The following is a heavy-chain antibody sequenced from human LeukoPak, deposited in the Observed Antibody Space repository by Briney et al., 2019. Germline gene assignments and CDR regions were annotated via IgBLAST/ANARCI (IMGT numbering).Heavy chain of an antibody. D-gene: IGHD4-17*01. V-gene: IGHV3-11*01. CDR2: VSNRGTTI. Sequence: GTSLRLSCAASGFTFTDYFSDYYMTWIRQAPGKGLEWISYVSNRGTTIFYAGSVKGRFTSSRDNSKNSVYLRMNNLRAEDTAVYYCARSRINYGDYYYFGMDVWGQGTTVTVSS. CDR1: GFTFTDYFSDYY. CDR3: ARSRINYGDYYYFGMDV. J-gene: IGHJ6*02.